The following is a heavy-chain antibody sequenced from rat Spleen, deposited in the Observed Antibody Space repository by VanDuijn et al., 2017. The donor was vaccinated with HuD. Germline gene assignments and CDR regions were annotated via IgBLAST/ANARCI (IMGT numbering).Heavy chain of an antibody. D-gene: IGHD1-11*01. CDR3: TREGRTTEGPAYWYFDF. Sequence: EVQLVESGGGPVQPGRSLTLSCAASELTFNNYWMTWIRQAPGKGLEWVASISNSGGDTYFPDSVKGRFSISRDNAKSILYLQMNSLRSEDTATYCCTREGRTTEGPAYWYFDFWGPGTMVTVSS. V-gene: IGHV5-31*01. J-gene: IGHJ1*01. CDR1: ELTFNNYW. CDR2: ISNSGGDT.